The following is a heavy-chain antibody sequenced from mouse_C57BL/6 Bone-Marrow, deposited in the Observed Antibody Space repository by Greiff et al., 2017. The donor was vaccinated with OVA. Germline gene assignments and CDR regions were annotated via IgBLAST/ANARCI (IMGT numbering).Heavy chain of an antibody. CDR1: GFTFSSYG. D-gene: IGHD2-5*01. CDR2: ISSGGSYT. J-gene: IGHJ1*03. V-gene: IGHV5-6*01. CDR3: ARRGYSNHWYFDV. Sequence: EVQVVESGGDLVKPGGSLKLSCAASGFTFSSYGMSWVRQTPDKRLEWVATISSGGSYTYYPDSVKGRFTISRDNAKNTLYLQMSSLKSEDTAMYYGARRGYSNHWYFDVWGTGTTVTVSS.